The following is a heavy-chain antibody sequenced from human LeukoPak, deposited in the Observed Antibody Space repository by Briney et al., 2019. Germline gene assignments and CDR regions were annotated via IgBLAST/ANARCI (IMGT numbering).Heavy chain of an antibody. D-gene: IGHD3-3*01. CDR3: ARAHYDFWSGYLDY. CDR2: INHSGST. CDR1: GGSFSGYY. J-gene: IGHJ4*02. V-gene: IGHV4-34*01. Sequence: PSETLSLTCAVYGGSFSGYYWSWIRQPPGEGLEWIGEINHSGSTNYNPSLKSRVTISVDTSKNQFSLKLSSVTAADTAVYYCARAHYDFWSGYLDYWGQGTLVTVSS.